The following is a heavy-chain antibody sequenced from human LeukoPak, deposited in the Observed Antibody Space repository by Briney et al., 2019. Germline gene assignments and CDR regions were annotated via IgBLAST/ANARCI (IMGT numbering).Heavy chain of an antibody. D-gene: IGHD6-6*01. CDR3: ARLPKYSRPLDY. CDR1: LYTFTSYV. Sequence: GASVKVSRKASLYTFTSYVINSVRQATGQELAWMGWMNPNSGNTAYAQKFQGRVTMSRDTSISTAYMELSSLRSEDTAVYYCARLPKYSRPLDYWGQETLVTVSS. J-gene: IGHJ4*02. CDR2: MNPNSGNT. V-gene: IGHV1-8*01.